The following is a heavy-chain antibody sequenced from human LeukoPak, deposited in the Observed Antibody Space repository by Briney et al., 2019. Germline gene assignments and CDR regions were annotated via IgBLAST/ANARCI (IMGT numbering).Heavy chain of an antibody. J-gene: IGHJ5*02. Sequence: SETLSLTCTVSGGSISSSSYYWGWLPQPPGKGLEGIVTIYYSGSTYYNPSLKSRVTISVDTSKNQFSLKLISVTAADTAVYYCARLSIAVAGRGFAPWGQGTLVTV. CDR2: IYYSGST. D-gene: IGHD6-19*01. V-gene: IGHV4-39*01. CDR3: ARLSIAVAGRGFAP. CDR1: GGSISSSSYY.